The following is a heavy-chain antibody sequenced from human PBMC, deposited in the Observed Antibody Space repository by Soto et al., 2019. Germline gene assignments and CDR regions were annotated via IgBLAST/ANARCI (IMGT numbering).Heavy chain of an antibody. Sequence: QVQLVESGGGVVQPGRSLRLSCAASGFTFSSYGMHWVRQAPGKGLEWVAVISYDGSNKYYADSVKGRFTISRDNSKNPLYLQMNSLRAEDTAVYYCAKDRATVVTPYYFDYWGQGTLVTVSS. J-gene: IGHJ4*02. D-gene: IGHD4-17*01. CDR3: AKDRATVVTPYYFDY. CDR1: GFTFSSYG. V-gene: IGHV3-30*18. CDR2: ISYDGSNK.